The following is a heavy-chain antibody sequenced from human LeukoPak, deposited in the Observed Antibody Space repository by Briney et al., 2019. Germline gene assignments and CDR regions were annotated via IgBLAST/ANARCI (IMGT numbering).Heavy chain of an antibody. V-gene: IGHV4-61*02. Sequence: SETLSLTCTVSGGSISSGSYYWSWIRQPAGKGLEWIGRIYTSGSTNYNPSLKSGVTISVDTSKNQFSLKLRSVTAADTAVYYCASSGSSPLDYWGQGTLDTVSS. CDR1: GGSISSGSYY. D-gene: IGHD1-26*01. CDR3: ASSGSSPLDY. J-gene: IGHJ4*02. CDR2: IYTSGST.